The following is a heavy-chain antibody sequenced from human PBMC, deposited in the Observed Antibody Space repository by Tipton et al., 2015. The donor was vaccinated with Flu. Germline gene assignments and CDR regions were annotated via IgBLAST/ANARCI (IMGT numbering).Heavy chain of an antibody. J-gene: IGHJ4*02. CDR2: INHSGST. CDR1: GGSFSGYY. D-gene: IGHD6-6*01. Sequence: TLSLTCAVYGGSFSGYYWSWIRQPPGKGLEWIGEINHSGSTNYNPSLKSRVTISVDTSKNQFSLKLSSVTAADTAVYYCARGESWSYIAARLGFDYWGQGTLVTVSS. CDR3: ARGESWSYIAARLGFDY. V-gene: IGHV4-34*01.